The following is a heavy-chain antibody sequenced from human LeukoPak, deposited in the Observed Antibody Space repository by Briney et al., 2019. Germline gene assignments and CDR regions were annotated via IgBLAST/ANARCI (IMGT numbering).Heavy chain of an antibody. V-gene: IGHV3-21*04. D-gene: IGHD1/OR15-1a*01. Sequence: PGGSLRLSCAASGFTFSSYSMNWVRQAPGKGLEWVSSISSSSSYIYYADSVKGRFTISRDNAKNSLYLQMNSLRAEDTAMYHCAKGTKPVMTIPDYWGQGILVTVSS. CDR2: ISSSSSYI. J-gene: IGHJ4*02. CDR3: AKGTKPVMTIPDY. CDR1: GFTFSSYS.